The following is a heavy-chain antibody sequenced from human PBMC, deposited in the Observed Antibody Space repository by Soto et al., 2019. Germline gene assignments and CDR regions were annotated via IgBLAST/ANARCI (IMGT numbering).Heavy chain of an antibody. V-gene: IGHV3-30*18. CDR3: AKDSRWDSLWY. CDR1: GFTFSSYG. D-gene: IGHD2-21*01. CDR2: ISYDGSNK. J-gene: IGHJ4*02. Sequence: QVQLVESGGGVVQPGRSLRLSCAASGFTFSSYGMHWVRQAPGKGLEWVAVISYDGSNKYYADSVKGRFTISRDNSKNTLYLQMNSLRAEDTAVYYCAKDSRWDSLWYWGQGTLVTVSS.